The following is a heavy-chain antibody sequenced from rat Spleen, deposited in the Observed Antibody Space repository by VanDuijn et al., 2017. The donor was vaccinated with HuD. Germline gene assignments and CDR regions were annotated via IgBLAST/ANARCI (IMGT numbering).Heavy chain of an antibody. D-gene: IGHD1-6*01. CDR3: TRAMYTTDYYYAKGYYVMDA. CDR2: IIYDGTNT. V-gene: IGHV5-29*01. J-gene: IGHJ4*01. CDR1: GFSLSNYG. Sequence: EVQLQESGPGLVKPSQSFSLTCTVSGFSLSNYGVIWVRQPPGKGLEWVANIIYDGTNTYYRDSVKGRFTISRDNAKSTLSLQMNILRSEDTATYYCTRAMYTTDYYYAKGYYVMDAWGQGASVTVSS.